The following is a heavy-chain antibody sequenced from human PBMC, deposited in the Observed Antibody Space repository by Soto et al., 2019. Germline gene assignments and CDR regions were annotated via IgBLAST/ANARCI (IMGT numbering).Heavy chain of an antibody. CDR2: ISYDGTNK. V-gene: IGHV3-30*18. CDR1: GFTFSTYG. CDR3: SKELLSSGDYDYYCYGMDV. Sequence: QVQLVESGGGEVQPGRSLTISCAASGFTFSTYGMHWVRQTPGKGLEWVAVISYDGTNKFYSDSVKGRFTISRDNFKKTLPLQMNSLRADDKAVYYCSKELLSSGDYDYYCYGMDVWGLGTRVTVSS. D-gene: IGHD4-17*01. J-gene: IGHJ6*02.